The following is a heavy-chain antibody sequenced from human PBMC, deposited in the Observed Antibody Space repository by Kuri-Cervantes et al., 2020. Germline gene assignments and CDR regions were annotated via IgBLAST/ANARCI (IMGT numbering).Heavy chain of an antibody. V-gene: IGHV4-4*02. Sequence: SETLSLTCAVSGASMSSSNWWRWVRQSPGKGLEWIGEIYQSGSTNYNPSLKSRVTISLDSAKNQFSLKLSSVTAADTAVYYCARHLITIFGVAKSADDYWGQGTLVTVSS. D-gene: IGHD3-3*01. CDR3: ARHLITIFGVAKSADDY. J-gene: IGHJ4*02. CDR2: IYQSGST. CDR1: GASMSSSNW.